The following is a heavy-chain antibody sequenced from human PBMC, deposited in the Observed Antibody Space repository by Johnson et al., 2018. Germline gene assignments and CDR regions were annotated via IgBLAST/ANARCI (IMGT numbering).Heavy chain of an antibody. J-gene: IGHJ6*03. CDR3: ARVSLGTISMISYYYMDV. Sequence: QVQLQESGPGLVKPSETLSLTCSVSGGSIRSYYWSWIRQPPGKGLEWIGYIYYSGNTNYNPSLTSRVTISVDTSKNQFSLNLSSVTAADTAVYYCARVSLGTISMISYYYMDVWGKGTTVAVSS. CDR1: GGSIRSYY. CDR2: IYYSGNT. V-gene: IGHV4-59*01. D-gene: IGHD3-22*01.